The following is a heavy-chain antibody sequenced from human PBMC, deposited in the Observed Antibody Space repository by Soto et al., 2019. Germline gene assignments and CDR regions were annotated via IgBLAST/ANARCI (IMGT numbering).Heavy chain of an antibody. J-gene: IGHJ5*02. CDR1: GGSISSYY. D-gene: IGHD3-22*01. Sequence: PSETLSLTCTVSGGSISSYYWSWIRQPPGKGLEWIGYIYYSGSTNYNPSLKSRVTISVDTSKNQFSLKLSSVTAADTAVYYCARVPYSSGLGFDPWGQGTLVTVSS. V-gene: IGHV4-59*01. CDR3: ARVPYSSGLGFDP. CDR2: IYYSGST.